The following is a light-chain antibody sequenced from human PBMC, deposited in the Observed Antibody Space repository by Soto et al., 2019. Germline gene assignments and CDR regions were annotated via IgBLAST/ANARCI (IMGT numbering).Light chain of an antibody. J-gene: IGKJ5*01. CDR3: QQSYSTSIT. V-gene: IGKV1-39*01. CDR2: AAS. CDR1: QSISSY. Sequence: DIVMTQSTSSLSASVGYRVAITCRASQSISSYLNWYQQKPGNAPKLLIYAASSLQSGVPSRFSGSGSGTDFTLTISSLQPEDFATYYCQQSYSTSITFGQGTRLEIK.